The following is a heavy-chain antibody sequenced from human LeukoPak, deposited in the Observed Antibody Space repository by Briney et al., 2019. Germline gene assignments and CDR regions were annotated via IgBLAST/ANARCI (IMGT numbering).Heavy chain of an antibody. J-gene: IGHJ4*02. CDR1: GFTFSSYA. CDR2: ISGSGGST. Sequence: AGGSLRLSCAASGFTFSSYAMSWVRQAPGKGLEWVSAISGSGGSTYYADSVKGRFTISRDNSKNTLYLQMNSLRAEDTAVYYCAKTLETWYSSGWYFEAWGQGTLVTVSS. CDR3: AKTLETWYSSGWYFEA. D-gene: IGHD6-19*01. V-gene: IGHV3-23*01.